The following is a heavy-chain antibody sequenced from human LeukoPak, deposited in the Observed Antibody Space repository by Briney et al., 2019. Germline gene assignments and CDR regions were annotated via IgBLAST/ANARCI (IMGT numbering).Heavy chain of an antibody. CDR2: ISGSSGHT. CDR3: AIVGFSEMEWLLYSDH. CDR1: GLTFSSYA. V-gene: IGHV3-23*01. D-gene: IGHD3-3*01. J-gene: IGHJ4*02. Sequence: GGSLRLSCAASGLTFSSYAMSWVRQAPGKGLEWVSAISGSSGHTYYAGSVKGRFTISRDNSKNTLYLQMNSLRAEDTAVYYCAIVGFSEMEWLLYSDHWGQGTLVTVSS.